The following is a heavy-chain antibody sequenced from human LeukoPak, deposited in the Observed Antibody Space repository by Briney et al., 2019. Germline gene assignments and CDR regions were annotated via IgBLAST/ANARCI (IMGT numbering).Heavy chain of an antibody. D-gene: IGHD6-13*01. Sequence: GGSLRLSCATSGFTFSSYTMNWVRQAPGKGLEWVSVIYSGGDTYYTDSVKGRFTISRDNSRNTVYLQMNSLRAEDTAVYYCARGAAGGSGGIDYWGQGTLVTVSS. J-gene: IGHJ4*02. CDR3: ARGAAGGSGGIDY. V-gene: IGHV3-53*01. CDR2: IYSGGDT. CDR1: GFTFSSYT.